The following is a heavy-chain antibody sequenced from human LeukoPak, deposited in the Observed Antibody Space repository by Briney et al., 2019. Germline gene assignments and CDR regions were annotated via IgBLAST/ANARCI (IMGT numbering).Heavy chain of an antibody. CDR2: ISSSGSTI. CDR3: ARDYRSSTSCYTDYYYYGMDV. D-gene: IGHD2-2*02. CDR1: GFTFSDYY. J-gene: IGHJ6*02. Sequence: GGSLRLSCAASGFTFSDYYMSWIRQAPGKGLEWVSYISSSGSTIYYADSVKGRFTISRDNAKNSLYLQMNSLRAEDTAVYYCARDYRSSTSCYTDYYYYGMDVWGQGTTVTVSS. V-gene: IGHV3-11*01.